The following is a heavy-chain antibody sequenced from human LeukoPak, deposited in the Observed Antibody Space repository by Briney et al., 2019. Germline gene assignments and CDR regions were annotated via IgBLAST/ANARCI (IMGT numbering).Heavy chain of an antibody. CDR3: ARLGGIAAASFLTY. V-gene: IGHV3-7*01. CDR1: GFTFSSYW. CDR2: IKQDGSEK. Sequence: GGSLRLSCAASGFTFSSYWMSWVRQAPGKGLECVANIKQDGSEKYYVDSVKGRFTISRDNAKNSLYLQMNSLRAEDTAVYYCARLGGIAAASFLTYWGQGTLVTVSS. J-gene: IGHJ4*02. D-gene: IGHD6-13*01.